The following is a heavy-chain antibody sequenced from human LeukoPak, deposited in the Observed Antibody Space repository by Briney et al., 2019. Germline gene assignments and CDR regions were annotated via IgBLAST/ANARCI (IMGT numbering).Heavy chain of an antibody. CDR2: INSDGSTI. D-gene: IGHD2-2*01. J-gene: IGHJ4*02. Sequence: GGSLRLSCAASGFTFSSYWMHWVRQAPGKGLVWVSRINSDGSTINYADSVKGRFTISRDNAKNTLYLQMDSLRAEDTAVYYCTRETVVVAAASLGYWGLGTLVTVSS. V-gene: IGHV3-74*01. CDR3: TRETVVVAAASLGY. CDR1: GFTFSSYW.